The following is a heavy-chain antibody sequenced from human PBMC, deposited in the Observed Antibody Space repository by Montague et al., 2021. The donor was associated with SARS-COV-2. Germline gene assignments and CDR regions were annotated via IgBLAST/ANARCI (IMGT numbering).Heavy chain of an antibody. CDR2: IYTGGYV. J-gene: IGHJ2*01. V-gene: IGHV4-4*07. CDR1: GHSISRYY. Sequence: SETLSLTCSVSGHSISRYYWSWIRQSDGKGLEWIGRIYTGGYVNYNPALQSRVSMSVATSKGQVSLNVTSVTAADTAVYYCARAIWHLDVWGRGILVTVSS. CDR3: ARAIWHLDV.